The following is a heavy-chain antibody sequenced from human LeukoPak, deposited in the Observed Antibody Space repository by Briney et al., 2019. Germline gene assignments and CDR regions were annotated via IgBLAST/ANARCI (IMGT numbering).Heavy chain of an antibody. CDR3: ARDQRWSSRSYYYYYMDV. CDR1: GDSISSHNYY. CDR2: IYYRGST. D-gene: IGHD6-13*01. V-gene: IGHV4-39*07. Sequence: SETLSLTCTVSGDSISSHNYYWAWIRQPPGKGLEWIATIYYRGSTYYNPSLKSRVTISVDTSKNQFSLKLSSVTAADTAVYYCARDQRWSSRSYYYYYMDVWGKGTTVAVSS. J-gene: IGHJ6*03.